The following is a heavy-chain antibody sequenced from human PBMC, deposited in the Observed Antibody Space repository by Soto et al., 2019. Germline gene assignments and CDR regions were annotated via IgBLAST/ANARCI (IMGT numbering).Heavy chain of an antibody. J-gene: IGHJ6*03. CDR2: MNPNSGNT. V-gene: IGHV1-8*01. CDR3: ARVSPRITIFGVVIIRSDMDV. D-gene: IGHD3-3*01. CDR1: GYTFTSYD. Sequence: GASVKVSCKASGYTFTSYDINWVRQATGQGLEWMGWMNPNSGNTGYAQKFQGRVTMTRNTSISTAYMELSSLRSEDTAVYYCARVSPRITIFGVVIIRSDMDVWGKGTTVTVSS.